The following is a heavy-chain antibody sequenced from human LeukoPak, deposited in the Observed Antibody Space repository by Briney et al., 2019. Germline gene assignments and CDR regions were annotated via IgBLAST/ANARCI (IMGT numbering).Heavy chain of an antibody. Sequence: SETLSLTCTLSGGSINACWWSWIRQPPGKGLEWIGYISSSGSTNYNPSLKSRVTISLATSKTHFSLNLNSVTAADTAVYYCAGLRFAASEEFDPWGQGILVTVSS. CDR3: AGLRFAASEEFDP. V-gene: IGHV4-59*08. J-gene: IGHJ5*02. CDR1: GGSINACW. D-gene: IGHD6-13*01. CDR2: ISSSGST.